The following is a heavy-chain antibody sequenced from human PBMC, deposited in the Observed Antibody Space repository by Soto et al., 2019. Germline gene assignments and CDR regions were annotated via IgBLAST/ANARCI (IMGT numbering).Heavy chain of an antibody. CDR1: GYTFTSYD. J-gene: IGHJ6*02. CDR3: ARGRDIVLVPAATRYYYDGMDV. D-gene: IGHD2-2*01. V-gene: IGHV1-8*01. Sequence: QVQLVQSGAEVKKPGASVKVSCKASGYTFTSYDINWVRQATGQGLEWMGWMNPNSGNTGYAQKFQGRVTMTRNTSISTAYMELSSLRSEDTAVYYCARGRDIVLVPAATRYYYDGMDVWGQGTTVTVSS. CDR2: MNPNSGNT.